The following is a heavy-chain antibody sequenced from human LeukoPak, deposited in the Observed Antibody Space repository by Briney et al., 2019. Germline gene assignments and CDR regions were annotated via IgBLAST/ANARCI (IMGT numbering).Heavy chain of an antibody. CDR2: IIPIFGTA. J-gene: IGHJ4*02. CDR1: GGTFSSYA. CDR3: ARDLSSGWSFDY. D-gene: IGHD6-19*01. Sequence: ASVKVSCKASGGTFSSYAISWVRQAPGQGLEWMGGIIPIFGTANYAQKFQGRVTITADKSTSTAYMELSSLRSEDTAVYYCARDLSSGWSFDYWGQGTLVTVSS. V-gene: IGHV1-69*06.